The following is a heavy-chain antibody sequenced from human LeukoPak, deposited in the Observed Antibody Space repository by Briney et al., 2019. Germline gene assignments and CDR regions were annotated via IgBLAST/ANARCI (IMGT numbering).Heavy chain of an antibody. CDR1: GGSISSGGYS. V-gene: IGHV4-30-2*01. CDR3: AGNYYDSSY. J-gene: IGHJ4*02. CDR2: IYHSGST. D-gene: IGHD3-22*01. Sequence: SETLSLTCAVSGGSISSGGYSWSWIRQPPGKGLEWIGYIYHSGSTYYNPSLKSRVTISVDRSKNQFSLKLSSVTAADTAVYYCAGNYYDSSYWGQGTLVTVSS.